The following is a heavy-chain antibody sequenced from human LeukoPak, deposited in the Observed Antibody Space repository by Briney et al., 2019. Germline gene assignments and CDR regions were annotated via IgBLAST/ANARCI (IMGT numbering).Heavy chain of an antibody. D-gene: IGHD4-23*01. CDR2: IWYDGSNK. V-gene: IGHV3-33*01. Sequence: PGGSLRLSCAASGFTFSGFGMHWVRQAPGKGLEWVAVIWYDGSNKYYADSVKGRFTISRDNPKNTLYVQVNSLRAEDTAVYYCARGRGADYGGNSGYFDYWGQGTLVTVSS. J-gene: IGHJ4*02. CDR3: ARGRGADYGGNSGYFDY. CDR1: GFTFSGFG.